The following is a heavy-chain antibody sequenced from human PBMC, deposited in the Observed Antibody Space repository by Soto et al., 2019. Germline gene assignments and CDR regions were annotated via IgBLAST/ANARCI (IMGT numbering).Heavy chain of an antibody. V-gene: IGHV4-39*01. CDR1: GGSVTNSSYY. CDR3: VSQRTTVPTQAYFDY. J-gene: IGHJ4*02. Sequence: ASGTLSLTCTVSGGSVTNSSYYRGWIRQSPGKGLEWIGSVYYRGRSYSKSSVKSRVTISVDTSKNRFSLSLNSVTASDTAVYFCVSQRTTVPTQAYFDYWGPGALVTVSS. CDR2: VYYRGRS. D-gene: IGHD4-17*01.